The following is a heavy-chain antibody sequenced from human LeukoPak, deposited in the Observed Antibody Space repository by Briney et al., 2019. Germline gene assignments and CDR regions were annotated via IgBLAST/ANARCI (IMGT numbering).Heavy chain of an antibody. J-gene: IGHJ4*02. CDR1: GFTFSSYW. CDR2: IKQDGSEK. V-gene: IGHV3-7*01. D-gene: IGHD3-10*01. CDR3: ARDKLADSGSGSYLNY. Sequence: GGSLRLSCAASGFTFSSYWMSWVRQAPGKGLEWVANIKQDGSEKYYVDSVKGRFTISRDNAKNSLYLQMSSLRAEDTAVYYCARDKLADSGSGSYLNYWGQGTLVTVSS.